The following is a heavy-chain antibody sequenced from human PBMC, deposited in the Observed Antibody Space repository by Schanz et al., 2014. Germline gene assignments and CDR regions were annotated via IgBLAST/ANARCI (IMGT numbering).Heavy chain of an antibody. D-gene: IGHD1-1*01. Sequence: QVQLQESGPGLVKPSQTLSLTCSVSGGSISSGSYYWNWIRQPAGKALEWVGRVFPNGITNYNPSLKSRVTISLDTSKNRFSLALTSLTAADTAVYYCARDTTWRLDLWGRGTLVTVSS. CDR2: VFPNGIT. J-gene: IGHJ2*01. CDR1: GGSISSGSYY. V-gene: IGHV4-61*02. CDR3: ARDTTWRLDL.